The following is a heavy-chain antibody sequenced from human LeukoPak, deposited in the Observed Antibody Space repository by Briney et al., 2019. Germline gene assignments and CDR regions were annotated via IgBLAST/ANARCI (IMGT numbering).Heavy chain of an antibody. D-gene: IGHD3-16*02. CDR3: AKASAMGLHLGVLSLPLFDY. V-gene: IGHV3-9*01. CDR1: GFTFDDYA. J-gene: IGHJ4*02. CDR2: ISWNSGSI. Sequence: GGSLRLSCAASGFTFDDYAMHWVRQAPGKGLEWVSGISWNSGSIGYADSVKGRFTISRDNAKNSLSLQMNSLRGEDTALYYCAKASAMGLHLGVLSLPLFDYWGQGTLVTVSS.